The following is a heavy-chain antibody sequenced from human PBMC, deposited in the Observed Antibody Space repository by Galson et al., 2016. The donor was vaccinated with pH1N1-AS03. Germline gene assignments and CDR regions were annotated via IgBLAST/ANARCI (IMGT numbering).Heavy chain of an antibody. CDR1: GYTFSNHW. CDR3: ARQQDGRGSGLEWLFWYGMDV. D-gene: IGHD3-3*01. Sequence: QSGAEVKKPGESLKISCKVSGYTFSNHWIGWVRQMPGKGLGWMGIIYPADSSTTYSPSFQGQVTIPADQSISTAYLQWSSLRASDTAMYFCARQQDGRGSGLEWLFWYGMDVWGQGTTVIVSS. CDR2: IYPADSST. V-gene: IGHV5-51*01. J-gene: IGHJ6*02.